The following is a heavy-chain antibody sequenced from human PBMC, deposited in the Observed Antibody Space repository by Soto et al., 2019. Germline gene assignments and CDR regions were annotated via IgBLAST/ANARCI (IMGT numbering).Heavy chain of an antibody. CDR3: ARFGYCTNGVCYRGDYYYMDV. CDR2: IYYSGST. Sequence: SETLYLTCTVSGGSISSYYWSWIRQPPGKGLEWIGYIYYSGSTNYNPSLKSRVTISVDTSKNQFSLKLSSVTAADTAVYYCARFGYCTNGVCYRGDYYYMDVWGKGTTVTVSS. CDR1: GGSISSYY. D-gene: IGHD2-8*01. V-gene: IGHV4-59*08. J-gene: IGHJ6*03.